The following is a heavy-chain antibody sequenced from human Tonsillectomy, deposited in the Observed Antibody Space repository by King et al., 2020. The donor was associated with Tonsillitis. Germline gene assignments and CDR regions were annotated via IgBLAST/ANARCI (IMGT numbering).Heavy chain of an antibody. CDR1: GFTFIDYY. V-gene: IGHV3-11*06. Sequence: VQLVESGGGLVNPGGSLILSLAASGFTFIDYYLSCFRQATGKGLEWISLINPIGTNTDYVESARGRFTISRDNAKNSMFLQMNSLRAKDTGVYYCGREYWGAFDIWGQGTVVTVSS. CDR2: INPIGTNT. D-gene: IGHD2-8*02. CDR3: GREYWGAFDI. J-gene: IGHJ3*02.